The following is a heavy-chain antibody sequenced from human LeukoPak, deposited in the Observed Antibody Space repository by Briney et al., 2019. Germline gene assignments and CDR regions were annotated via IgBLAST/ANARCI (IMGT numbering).Heavy chain of an antibody. CDR3: AKDQGGDGYFDS. D-gene: IGHD2-21*02. CDR2: ISGSGGST. V-gene: IGHV3-23*01. Sequence: GGSLRLSCAASGFTFSSYAMSWVRQAPGKGLEWVSAISGSGGSTYYADSVKGRFTISRDNSKNTPYLQMNSLRAEDTAVYHCAKDQGGDGYFDSWVQGTLVTVSS. CDR1: GFTFSSYA. J-gene: IGHJ4*02.